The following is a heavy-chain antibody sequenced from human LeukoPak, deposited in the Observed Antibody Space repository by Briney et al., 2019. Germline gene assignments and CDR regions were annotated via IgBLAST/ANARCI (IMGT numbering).Heavy chain of an antibody. CDR1: GFTFSSYG. V-gene: IGHV3-33*01. Sequence: GGSLRLSCAASGFTFSSYGMHWVRQAPGKGLEWVAVIWYDGSNKYYADSVKGRFTISRDNSKNTLYLQMNSLRAEDTAVYYCARDAEAATTVTTATTDYYYYGMDVWGQGTTVTVSS. CDR2: IWYDGSNK. D-gene: IGHD4-17*01. J-gene: IGHJ6*02. CDR3: ARDAEAATTVTTATTDYYYYGMDV.